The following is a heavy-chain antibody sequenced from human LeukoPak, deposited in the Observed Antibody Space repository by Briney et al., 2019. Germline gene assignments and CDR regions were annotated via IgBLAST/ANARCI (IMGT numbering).Heavy chain of an antibody. CDR1: GGTFSSHA. Sequence: ASVTVSCKASGGTFSSHAISWVRQAPGQGLEWMGRIIPILGIANYAQKFQGRVTITADKSTSTAYMELSSLRSEDTAVYYCATYGDLDAFDIWGQGTMVTVSS. V-gene: IGHV1-69*04. CDR3: ATYGDLDAFDI. CDR2: IIPILGIA. D-gene: IGHD4-17*01. J-gene: IGHJ3*02.